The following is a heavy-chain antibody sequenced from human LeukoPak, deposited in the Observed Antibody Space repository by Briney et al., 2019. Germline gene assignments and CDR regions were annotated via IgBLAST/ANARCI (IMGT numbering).Heavy chain of an antibody. D-gene: IGHD6-13*01. V-gene: IGHV3-9*01. CDR1: GFTFDDYA. Sequence: SLRLSCAASGFTFDDYAMHWVRPAPGKGLEWVSGISWNSGSIGYADSVKGRFTISRDNAKNSLYLQMNSLRAEDTALYYCAKDAASAAATNWFDPWGQGTLVTVSS. CDR2: ISWNSGSI. CDR3: AKDAASAAATNWFDP. J-gene: IGHJ5*02.